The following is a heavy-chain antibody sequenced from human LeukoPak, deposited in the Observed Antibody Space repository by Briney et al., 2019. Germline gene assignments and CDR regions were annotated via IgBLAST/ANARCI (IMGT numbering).Heavy chain of an antibody. Sequence: SVKVSCKASGGTVSSYAISWVRQAPGQGLEWMGRTIPIFGIANYAQKFQGRVTITADKSTSTAYMELSSLRSEDTAVYYCALDPCSGGSCYSAYFDYWGQGTLVTVSS. CDR2: TIPIFGIA. J-gene: IGHJ4*02. D-gene: IGHD2-15*01. V-gene: IGHV1-69*04. CDR1: GGTVSSYA. CDR3: ALDPCSGGSCYSAYFDY.